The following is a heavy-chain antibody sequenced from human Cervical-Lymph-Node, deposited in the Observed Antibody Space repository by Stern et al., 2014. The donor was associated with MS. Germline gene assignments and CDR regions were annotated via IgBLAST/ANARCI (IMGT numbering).Heavy chain of an antibody. J-gene: IGHJ4*02. CDR3: ARDLASDPSSWWPLDC. Sequence: VQLVQSGAEVKKPGASVKVSCKASGYTFTGYYVHWVREAPGKGLEWMGWINPNGGGTKYAQKFQGRLTMTRDTSISTAYMELSRLRSDDTAVYYCARDLASDPSSWWPLDCWGQGTLVTVSS. CDR1: GYTFTGYY. D-gene: IGHD2-15*01. CDR2: INPNGGGT. V-gene: IGHV1-2*02.